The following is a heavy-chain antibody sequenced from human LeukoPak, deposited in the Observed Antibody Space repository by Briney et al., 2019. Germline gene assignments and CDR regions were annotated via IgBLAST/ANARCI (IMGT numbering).Heavy chain of an antibody. CDR2: IKQDGSEK. V-gene: IGHV3-7*01. Sequence: GGSLRLSCAASGFTFSSYWMSWVRQAPGKGLEWVANIKQDGSEKYYVDSVKGRFTISRDNAKNSLYLQMNSLRAEDTAVYYCATGYSSSWYLPAIFDYWGQGTLVTVSS. J-gene: IGHJ4*02. CDR3: ATGYSSSWYLPAIFDY. D-gene: IGHD6-13*01. CDR1: GFTFSSYW.